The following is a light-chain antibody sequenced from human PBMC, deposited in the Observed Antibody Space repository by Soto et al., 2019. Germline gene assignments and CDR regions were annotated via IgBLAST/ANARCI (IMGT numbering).Light chain of an antibody. CDR3: SSYAGSNTVV. V-gene: IGLV2-8*01. CDR1: SSDVGGYTF. J-gene: IGLJ2*01. Sequence: QSALTQPPSASGSPGQSVTISCTGSSSDVGGYTFVSWYQQHPGKAPKVMTFEVSKRPSGVPDRFSGSKSGNTASLTVSGLQAEDEADYYCSSYAGSNTVVFGGGTKLTVL. CDR2: EVS.